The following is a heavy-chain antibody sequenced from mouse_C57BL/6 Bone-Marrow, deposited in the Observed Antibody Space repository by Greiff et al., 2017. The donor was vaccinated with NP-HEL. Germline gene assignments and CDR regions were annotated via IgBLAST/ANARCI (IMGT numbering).Heavy chain of an antibody. CDR3: ARNRWFTGGFDY. D-gene: IGHD2-3*01. Sequence: VHLVESGPGLVQPSQSLSITCTVSGFSLTSYGVHWVRQSPGKGLEWMGVICSGGSTDNNAAFISRLSISKEHSKRQVFFKMNSLQADDTAIYYCARNRWFTGGFDYWGQGTTLTVSS. CDR1: GFSLTSYG. V-gene: IGHV2-2*01. J-gene: IGHJ2*01. CDR2: ICSGGST.